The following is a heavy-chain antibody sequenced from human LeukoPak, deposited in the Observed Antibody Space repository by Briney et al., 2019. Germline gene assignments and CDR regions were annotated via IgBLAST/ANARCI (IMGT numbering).Heavy chain of an antibody. Sequence: SETLSLTCTVSGGSISSGGYYWSWIRQPPGKGLEWIGYTYRSGSTYYNPSLKSRVTISVDRSKNQFSLKLSSVTAADTAVYYCARHPPKTEYCSSTSCYMGDYWGQGTLVTVSS. V-gene: IGHV4-30-2*01. CDR1: GGSISSGGYY. CDR2: TYRSGST. J-gene: IGHJ4*02. CDR3: ARHPPKTEYCSSTSCYMGDY. D-gene: IGHD2-2*01.